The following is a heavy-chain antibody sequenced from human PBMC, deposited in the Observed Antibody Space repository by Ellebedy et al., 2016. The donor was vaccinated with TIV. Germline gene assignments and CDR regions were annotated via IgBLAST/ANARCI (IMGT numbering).Heavy chain of an antibody. CDR3: ARHGEGGSYWGRAAPSDY. D-gene: IGHD1-26*01. CDR2: IYPGDSDT. V-gene: IGHV5-51*01. J-gene: IGHJ4*02. CDR1: GYSFTSYW. Sequence: PGGSLRLSCKGSGYSFTSYWIGRVRQMPGKGLEWMGIIYPGDSDTRYSPSFQGQVTISADKSISTAYLQWSSLKASDTAMYYCARHGEGGSYWGRAAPSDYWGQGTLVTVSS.